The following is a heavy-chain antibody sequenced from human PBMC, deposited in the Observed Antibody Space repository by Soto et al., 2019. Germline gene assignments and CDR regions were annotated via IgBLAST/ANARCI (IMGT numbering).Heavy chain of an antibody. D-gene: IGHD2-21*01. CDR1: GGSISSGSYF. Sequence: SETLSLTCTASGGSISSGSYFWGWIRQSPGKGLEWIGSICNGGITCYNPSLESRVTISVDTSENQLSLKVRYVTAADTAMYYCARLPVAIPGSSNAYWGQGTLVTVSS. CDR3: ARLPVAIPGSSNAY. V-gene: IGHV4-39*01. J-gene: IGHJ4*02. CDR2: ICNGGIT.